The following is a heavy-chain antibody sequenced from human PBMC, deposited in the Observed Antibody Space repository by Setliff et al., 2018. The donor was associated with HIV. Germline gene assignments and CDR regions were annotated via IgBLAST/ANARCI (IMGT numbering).Heavy chain of an antibody. CDR1: GYTLIELS. Sequence: ASVKVSCKVSGYTLIELSRHWVRQAPGKGLEWMGSFDPEDGETIYAQNFQGRVTMTEDTSTDTAYMELSSLRSEDTAVYYCVTQRGSGSDPFDIWGPGTMVTVSS. V-gene: IGHV1-24*01. CDR2: FDPEDGET. J-gene: IGHJ3*02. CDR3: VTQRGSGSDPFDI. D-gene: IGHD6-25*01.